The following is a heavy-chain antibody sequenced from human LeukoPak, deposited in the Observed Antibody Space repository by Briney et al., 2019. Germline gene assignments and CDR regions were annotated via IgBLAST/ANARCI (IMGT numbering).Heavy chain of an antibody. D-gene: IGHD2-2*01. CDR2: IIPIFGTA. CDR3: ASPYCSSTSCYHYYFDY. V-gene: IGHV1-69*05. J-gene: IGHJ4*02. CDR1: GDTFSSYA. Sequence: ASVKVSCKASGDTFSSYAISWVRQAPGQGLEWMGGIIPIFGTANYAQKFQGRVTITTDESTSTAYMELSSLRSEDTAVYYCASPYCSSTSCYHYYFDYWGQGTLVTVSS.